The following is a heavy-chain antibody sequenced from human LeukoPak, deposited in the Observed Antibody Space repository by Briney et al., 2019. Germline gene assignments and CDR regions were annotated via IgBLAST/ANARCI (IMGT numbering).Heavy chain of an antibody. CDR1: GYSISSGYY. J-gene: IGHJ4*02. Sequence: PSETLSLTCTVSGYSISSGYYWGWIRQPPGKGLEWIGSIYHSGSTYYNPSLKSRVTISVDTSKNQFSLKLSSVTAADTAVYYCARIVIAVAGRREFDYWGQGTLVTVSS. CDR2: IYHSGST. D-gene: IGHD6-19*01. V-gene: IGHV4-38-2*02. CDR3: ARIVIAVAGRREFDY.